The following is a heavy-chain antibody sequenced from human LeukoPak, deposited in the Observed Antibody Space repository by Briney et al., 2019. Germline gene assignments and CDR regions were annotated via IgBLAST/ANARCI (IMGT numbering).Heavy chain of an antibody. V-gene: IGHV1-2*02. CDR1: GYTFTDYY. J-gene: IGHJ4*02. CDR2: INPKSGVT. D-gene: IGHD6-19*01. CDR3: ARASTVAGNHRPFDY. Sequence: DSVKASCKPSGYTFTDYYIHWVRQAPGQDFECMGWINPKSGVTEYAQKFQGRVTMTRDTSFSTTYMELSGLRYDDTAVFYCARASTVAGNHRPFDYWVEGTLVTVCS.